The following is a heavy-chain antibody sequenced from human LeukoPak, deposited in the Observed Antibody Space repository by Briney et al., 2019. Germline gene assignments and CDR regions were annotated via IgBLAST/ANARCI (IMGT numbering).Heavy chain of an antibody. J-gene: IGHJ4*02. V-gene: IGHV3-33*01. CDR3: ARDAVYSSSWQYY. D-gene: IGHD6-13*01. CDR1: GFTFSSYG. Sequence: GGSLRLSCAASGFTFSSYGMHWVRQAPGKGLEWVAVIWYDGSNKYYADSVKGRFTTSRDNSKNTLYLQMNSLRAEDTAVYYCARDAVYSSSWQYYWGQGTLVTVSS. CDR2: IWYDGSNK.